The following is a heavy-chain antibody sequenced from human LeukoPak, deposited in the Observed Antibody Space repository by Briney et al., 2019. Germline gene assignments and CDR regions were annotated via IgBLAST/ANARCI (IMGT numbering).Heavy chain of an antibody. CDR2: MNPNSGDT. V-gene: IGHV1-8*01. CDR3: ARARIAARVGRGPSNWFDA. Sequence: ASVKVSCKASGYTFTSYDINWVRQATAQGLEWMGWMNPNSGDTGYAQKFQGRVTMTRNTSISTAYMELSSLRSEDTAVYYCARARIAARVGRGPSNWFDAWGQGTLVTVSS. CDR1: GYTFTSYD. J-gene: IGHJ5*02. D-gene: IGHD6-6*01.